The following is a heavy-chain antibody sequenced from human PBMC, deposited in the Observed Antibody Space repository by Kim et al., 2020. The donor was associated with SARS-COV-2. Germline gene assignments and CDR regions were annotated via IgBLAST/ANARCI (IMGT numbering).Heavy chain of an antibody. CDR3: ARGLGRLGGSYY. Sequence: SYNPSLKSRVTISVDTSKNQVSLELSAVTAADTAVYYCARGLGRLGGSYYWGQGTLVTVSS. D-gene: IGHD1-26*01. J-gene: IGHJ4*02. V-gene: IGHV4-34*01.